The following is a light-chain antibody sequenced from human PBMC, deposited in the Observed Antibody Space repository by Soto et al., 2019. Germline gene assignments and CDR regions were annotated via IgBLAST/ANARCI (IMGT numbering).Light chain of an antibody. Sequence: EIVMTQSPATRSVSPGESVTLSCRASQSIRSTVAWYQQIPGQAPRLLIYGPSTRVTGIPVSFSGSGSETEFTLTISSLQSEDFAIYYCEQYSNWLRGTFGPGTKLEIK. CDR2: GPS. V-gene: IGKV3-15*01. J-gene: IGKJ2*02. CDR1: QSIRST. CDR3: EQYSNWLRGT.